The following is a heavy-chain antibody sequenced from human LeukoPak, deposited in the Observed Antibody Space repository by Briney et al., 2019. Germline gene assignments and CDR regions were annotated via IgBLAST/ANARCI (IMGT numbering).Heavy chain of an antibody. Sequence: GGSLRLSCAASGFTFTTYGMNWVRQAPGKGLEWVAIIWYDGSNKYYADSVKGRFTSSRDNAKKLVYLQMNSLTADDTAVYYCARDGSGWSRDVWGQGTTVTVSS. D-gene: IGHD6-19*01. CDR3: ARDGSGWSRDV. CDR1: GFTFTTYG. J-gene: IGHJ6*02. CDR2: IWYDGSNK. V-gene: IGHV3-33*01.